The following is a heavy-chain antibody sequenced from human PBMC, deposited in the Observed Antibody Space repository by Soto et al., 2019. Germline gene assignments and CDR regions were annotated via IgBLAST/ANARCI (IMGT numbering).Heavy chain of an antibody. CDR2: IYYTGST. D-gene: IGHD1-7*01. CDR3: ARRKTGTGYFDY. J-gene: IGHJ4*02. Sequence: QLQLQESGPGLVKPSETLSLTCTVSGGSIGSSSYYWGWIRQPPGKGLEWIGSIYYTGSTYYNPSLKSRVTISLDTSKNHFSLKMSSVTAADTAVYYCARRKTGTGYFDYWGQGPLVTVSS. V-gene: IGHV4-39*01. CDR1: GGSIGSSSYY.